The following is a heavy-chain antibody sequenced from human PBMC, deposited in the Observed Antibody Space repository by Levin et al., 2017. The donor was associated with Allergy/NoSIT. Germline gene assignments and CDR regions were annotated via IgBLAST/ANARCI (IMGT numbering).Heavy chain of an antibody. CDR1: GGSVSSGTYY. D-gene: IGHD6-19*01. CDR3: ARNRIVVAGGNDYYYGMDV. V-gene: IGHV4-61*01. J-gene: IGHJ6*02. Sequence: ASETLSLTCTVSGGSVSSGTYYWSWIRQPPGKGLEWIGYINYRGSTKYNPSLKSRVTISVDTSKNGFSLKLSSVTAADTAVYYCARNRIVVAGGNDYYYGMDVWGQGTTVTVSS. CDR2: INYRGST.